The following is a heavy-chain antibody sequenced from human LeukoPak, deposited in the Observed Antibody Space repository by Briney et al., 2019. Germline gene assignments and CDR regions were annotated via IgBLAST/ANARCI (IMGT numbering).Heavy chain of an antibody. V-gene: IGHV3-23*01. CDR1: GFTFSSYA. J-gene: IGHJ4*02. D-gene: IGHD5-18*01. Sequence: GGSLRLSCAASGFTFSSYAMSWVRQAPGKGVEWVSDISGSGGSTYYAASVKGRFTISRDNSKNTLYLQMNSLRAEDTAVYYCAKERGYSYGYLFDYWGQGTLVTVSS. CDR3: AKERGYSYGYLFDY. CDR2: ISGSGGST.